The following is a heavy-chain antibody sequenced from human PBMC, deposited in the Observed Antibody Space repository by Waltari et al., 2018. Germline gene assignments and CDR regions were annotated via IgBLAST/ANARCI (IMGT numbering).Heavy chain of an antibody. CDR2: IFYSGST. CDR3: ARDSGKYLDP. CDR1: GGSISAYP. J-gene: IGHJ5*02. D-gene: IGHD6-25*01. Sequence: QVQLQESGPGLVKTSETLSLTCIVSGGSISAYPWSWIRQTPGKGLEWIGPIFYSGSTNYNPSLKSRVPITIDMPKNQFSLKLSSVAAADTAVYYCARDSGKYLDPWGQGTLVTVSS. V-gene: IGHV4-59*01.